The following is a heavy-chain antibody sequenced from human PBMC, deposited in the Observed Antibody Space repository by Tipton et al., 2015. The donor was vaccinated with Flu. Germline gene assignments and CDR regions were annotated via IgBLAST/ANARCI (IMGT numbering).Heavy chain of an antibody. D-gene: IGHD3-10*01. CDR2: GFPGETP. J-gene: IGHJ3*02. Sequence: TLSLTCTVSGGSIISGRYFWSWIRQPAGKGLEWIGRGFPGETPDYNPSFRSRVTILVDTSKNQFSLNLNSVTAADTAVYYCAREPSGWRPFDIWGQGTTATVSS. CDR3: AREPSGWRPFDI. V-gene: IGHV4-61*02. CDR1: GGSIISGRYF.